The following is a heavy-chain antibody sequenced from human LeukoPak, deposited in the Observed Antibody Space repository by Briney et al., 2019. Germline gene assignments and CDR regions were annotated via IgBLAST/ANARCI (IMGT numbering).Heavy chain of an antibody. V-gene: IGHV3-23*01. J-gene: IGHJ4*02. D-gene: IGHD5-24*01. Sequence: GGSLRLSCAASQFTFSNAWMNWVRQAPGKGLEWVSAISGSGGSTYYADSVKGRFTISRDNSKNTLYLQMNSLTADDTAVYYCARDLERAAALFLRDGYNSGVDYWGQGTLVTVSS. CDR3: ARDLERAAALFLRDGYNSGVDY. CDR2: ISGSGGST. CDR1: QFTFSNAW.